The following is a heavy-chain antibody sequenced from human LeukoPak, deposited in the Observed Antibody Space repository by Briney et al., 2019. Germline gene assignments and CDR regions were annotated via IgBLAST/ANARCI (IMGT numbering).Heavy chain of an antibody. D-gene: IGHD2-21*02. V-gene: IGHV1-46*01. CDR1: GYTFTGYY. CDR3: ARAVPGTAGPGY. Sequence: GASVKVSCKASGYTFTGYYMHRVRQAPGQGLEWMGIINPSGGSTSYAQKFQGRVTMTRDMSTSTVYMELSSLRSEDTAVYYCARAVPGTAGPGYWGQGTLVTVSS. CDR2: INPSGGST. J-gene: IGHJ4*02.